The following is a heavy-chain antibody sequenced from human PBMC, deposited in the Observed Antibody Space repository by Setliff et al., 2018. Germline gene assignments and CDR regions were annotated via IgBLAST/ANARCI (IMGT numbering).Heavy chain of an antibody. CDR1: GGSISSSSYY. V-gene: IGHV4-61*02. Sequence: TLSLTCTVSGGSISSSSYYWGWIRQPAGKGLEWIGRIYTSGSTNYNPSLKSRVTISVDTSKNQFSLKLSSVTAADTAVYYCARHPHYDSSGYRDYWGQGTLVTVSS. CDR3: ARHPHYDSSGYRDY. J-gene: IGHJ4*02. CDR2: IYTSGST. D-gene: IGHD3-22*01.